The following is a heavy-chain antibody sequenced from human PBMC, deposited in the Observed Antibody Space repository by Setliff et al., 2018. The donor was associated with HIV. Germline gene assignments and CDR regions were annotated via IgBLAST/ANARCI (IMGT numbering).Heavy chain of an antibody. Sequence: PSETLSLTCTVSDDSISSGGYWWAWIRPPPGKELEWIGSVYYSGSTHYNLSLKSRVTMSVDTSRNQFSLNLSSVTAADTAVYYCARTRILRMDVWGKGTTVTVSS. CDR1: DDSISSGGYW. D-gene: IGHD2-15*01. V-gene: IGHV4-39*01. CDR3: ARTRILRMDV. J-gene: IGHJ6*03. CDR2: VYYSGST.